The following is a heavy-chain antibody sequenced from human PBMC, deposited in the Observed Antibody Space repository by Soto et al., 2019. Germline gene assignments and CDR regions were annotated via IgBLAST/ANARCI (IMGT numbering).Heavy chain of an antibody. CDR3: ARDGGVIGPDIDL. V-gene: IGHV3-33*01. CDR1: GYTFSSHG. CDR2: IWYDGSKK. Sequence: QVQLVESGGGVVQPGRSLRLSCVASGYTFSSHGMHWVRQVPGKGLEWVAAIWYDGSKKYYGDSVKGRLTISRDDSKNSLLLQMNTLRSEDTAVYFCARDGGVIGPDIDLWGQGTLVTVSS. D-gene: IGHD2-8*02. J-gene: IGHJ5*02.